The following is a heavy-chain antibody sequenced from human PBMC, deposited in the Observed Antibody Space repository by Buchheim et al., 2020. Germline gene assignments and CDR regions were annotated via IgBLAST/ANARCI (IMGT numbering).Heavy chain of an antibody. J-gene: IGHJ4*02. CDR2: INPSGGFT. CDR3: ARWAAATGSDY. CDR1: GYTFTSYY. D-gene: IGHD6-13*01. Sequence: QVQLVQSGAEVKKPGASVKVSCKASGYTFTSYYIHWVRQAPGQGLEWMGTINPSGGFTTSAQKFQGRVTVTRDTSTSTVYMELSSLRSEDTAVYYCARWAAATGSDYWGQGTL. V-gene: IGHV1-46*01.